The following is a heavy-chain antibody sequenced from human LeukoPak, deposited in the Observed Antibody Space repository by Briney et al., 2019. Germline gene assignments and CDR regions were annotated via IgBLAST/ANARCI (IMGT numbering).Heavy chain of an antibody. D-gene: IGHD6-13*01. CDR2: ISAYNGNT. Sequence: EASVKVSCKASGYTFTSYGISWVRQAPGQGLEWMGWISAYNGNTNYAQKLQGRVTMTTDTSTSTAYTELRSLRSDDTAVYYCARDRSSSWYPNYYYGMDVWGQGTTVTVSS. J-gene: IGHJ6*02. CDR1: GYTFTSYG. CDR3: ARDRSSSWYPNYYYGMDV. V-gene: IGHV1-18*01.